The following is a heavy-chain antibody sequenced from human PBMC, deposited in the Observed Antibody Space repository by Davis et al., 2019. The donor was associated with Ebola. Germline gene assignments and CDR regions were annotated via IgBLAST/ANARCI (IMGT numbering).Heavy chain of an antibody. J-gene: IGHJ3*02. Sequence: GESLKISCAASGFTFRSYAVSWVRQAPGKGLEWVSTISGSGGSTYYADSVKGRFTISRDNSKNMLYLQMNSLRAEDTAVYYCAKTPGLNRVGDAFDIWGQGTMVTVSS. D-gene: IGHD1-14*01. CDR3: AKTPGLNRVGDAFDI. V-gene: IGHV3-23*01. CDR2: ISGSGGST. CDR1: GFTFRSYA.